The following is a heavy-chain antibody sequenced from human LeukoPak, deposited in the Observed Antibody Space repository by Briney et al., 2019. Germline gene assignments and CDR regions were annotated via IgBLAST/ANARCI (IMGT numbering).Heavy chain of an antibody. CDR3: ARDPFGGSWTGDY. V-gene: IGHV4-30-2*01. CDR2: IYHSGST. D-gene: IGHD6-13*01. Sequence: SETLSLTCAVSGGSISSGGYSWSWIRQAPGKGLEWIGYIYHSGSTYYNPSLKSRVTISVDRSKNQFSLKLSSVTAADTAVYYCARDPFGGSWTGDYWGQGTLVTVSS. J-gene: IGHJ4*02. CDR1: GGSISSGGYS.